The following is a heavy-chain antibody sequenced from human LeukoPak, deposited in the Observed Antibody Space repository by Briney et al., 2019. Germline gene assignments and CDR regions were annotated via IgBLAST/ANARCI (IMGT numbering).Heavy chain of an antibody. Sequence: SETQSLTCTVSGGSISDRSYYWAWIRQPPGKGLEWIGSDDYSGATYYNPSLKSRVTISVDTSKNQMSLKLYSVTAADSAVYYCASEIRTYYYGSGSHPETNWFDTWGQGTLVTVSS. D-gene: IGHD3-10*01. CDR1: GGSISDRSYY. CDR3: ASEIRTYYYGSGSHPETNWFDT. CDR2: DDYSGAT. V-gene: IGHV4-39*01. J-gene: IGHJ5*02.